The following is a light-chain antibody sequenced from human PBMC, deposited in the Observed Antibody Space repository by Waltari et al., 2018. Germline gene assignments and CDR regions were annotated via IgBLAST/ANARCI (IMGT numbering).Light chain of an antibody. V-gene: IGLV2-23*03. CDR2: EGN. Sequence: QSALTQPASVSGSPGQSITISCTGFNSNVGSYNLLSWYQKHPGQAPKLLIYEGNRRPSGVSNRFSGTKSDNTASLTLSGLQAEDEADYYCCSNVGSSVFFGGGTKLTVL. CDR3: CSNVGSSVF. J-gene: IGLJ2*01. CDR1: NSNVGSYNL.